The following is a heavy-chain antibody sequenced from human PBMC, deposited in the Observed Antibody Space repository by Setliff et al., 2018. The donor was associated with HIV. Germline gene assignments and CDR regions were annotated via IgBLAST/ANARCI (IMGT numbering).Heavy chain of an antibody. CDR2: IYPGDSHT. V-gene: IGHV5-51*01. CDR1: GYSFTSYW. Sequence: GESLKISCKGSGYSFTSYWIAWVRQMPGKGLEWMRIIYPGDSHTRYSPSFQGQVTFSADKSISTAYLQWSSLKASDTAIYYCTRHILAYCAGDCYPLDYWGQGTLVTVSS. D-gene: IGHD2-21*02. CDR3: TRHILAYCAGDCYPLDY. J-gene: IGHJ4*02.